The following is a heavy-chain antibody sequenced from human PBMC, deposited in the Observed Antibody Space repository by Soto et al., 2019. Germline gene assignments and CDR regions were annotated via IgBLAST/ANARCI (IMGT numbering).Heavy chain of an antibody. Sequence: QLQLQESGSGLVKPSQTLSLTCAVSGGSIISGGYAWSWIRQPPGQGLEWIAYSYHSVSTYYNPYLESRVTISVDRSKNQFSLNLSSVNDADTAVYYCARVPDYWGQGTLVTVSS. CDR1: GGSIISGGYA. J-gene: IGHJ4*02. CDR2: SYHSVST. V-gene: IGHV4-30-2*01. CDR3: ARVPDY.